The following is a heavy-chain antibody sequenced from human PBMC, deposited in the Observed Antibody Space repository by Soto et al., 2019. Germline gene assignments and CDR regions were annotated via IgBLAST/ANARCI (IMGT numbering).Heavy chain of an antibody. CDR2: MSYDGSDK. D-gene: IGHD4-17*01. CDR1: GFSFSSYA. J-gene: IGHJ1*01. CDR3: ARSTTIIAEYFHH. V-gene: IGHV3-30-3*01. Sequence: GGSLRLSCAASGFSFSSYAMHWVRQAPGKGLEWVAVMSYDGSDKYYADSVKGRFTISRDNSKNTLYLQINSLRAEDTAVYYCARSTTIIAEYFHHWGQGTLVTVS.